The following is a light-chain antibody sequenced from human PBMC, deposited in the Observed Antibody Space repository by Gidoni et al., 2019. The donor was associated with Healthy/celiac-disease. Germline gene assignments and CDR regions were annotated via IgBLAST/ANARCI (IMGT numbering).Light chain of an antibody. CDR2: AAS. Sequence: AIQMTQSPSSLFASVGDRVTITCRASQGIRNDLGWYQQKPGKAPKLLIYAASSLQSGVPPRFSGSGSGTDFTLTISSLQPEDFATYYCLQDYNYPRTFGQGTKLEIK. CDR3: LQDYNYPRT. J-gene: IGKJ2*02. V-gene: IGKV1-6*01. CDR1: QGIRND.